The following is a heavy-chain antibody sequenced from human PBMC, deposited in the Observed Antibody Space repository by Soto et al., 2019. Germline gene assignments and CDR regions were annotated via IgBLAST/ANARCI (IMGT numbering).Heavy chain of an antibody. D-gene: IGHD3-16*01. CDR2: ISGDDEK. Sequence: QINLKESGPTQVKPTQTLTLTCTFSGFSLITGGVSVAWIRQPPGKALEWLALISGDDEKRYSPSLKSRLTITKDTTKNQVVFTMTNMDPLDTATYYCSHRRGMIMDVWGQGTTVTVSS. CDR3: SHRRGMIMDV. J-gene: IGHJ6*02. V-gene: IGHV2-5*02. CDR1: GFSLITGGVS.